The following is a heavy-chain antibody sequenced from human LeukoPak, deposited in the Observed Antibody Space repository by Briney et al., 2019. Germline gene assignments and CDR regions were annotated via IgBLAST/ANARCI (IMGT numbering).Heavy chain of an antibody. V-gene: IGHV4-30-2*01. D-gene: IGHD3-3*01. J-gene: IGHJ3*02. CDR1: GGSISSGGYY. Sequence: PSETLSLTCTVSGGSISSGGYYWSWIRQPPGKGLEWIGYIYHSGSTYYNPSLKSRVTISVDRSKNQFSLKLGSVTAADTAVYYCARITDRTIFGEIMHGFDIWGQGTPVTVSS. CDR2: IYHSGST. CDR3: ARITDRTIFGEIMHGFDI.